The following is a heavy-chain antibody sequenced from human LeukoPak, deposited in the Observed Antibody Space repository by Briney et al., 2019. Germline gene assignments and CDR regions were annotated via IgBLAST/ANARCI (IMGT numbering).Heavy chain of an antibody. CDR1: GFTFSNYS. Sequence: GGSLRLSCAASGFTFSNYSMNWVRQAPGKGLEWVSSISSRSSYKYYADSVKGRFTISRDNAKNSLCLQMNSLRAEDTAVYYCARFRFGYYDNTAPPWGQGTLVTVSS. V-gene: IGHV3-21*01. CDR3: ARFRFGYYDNTAPP. D-gene: IGHD3-22*01. J-gene: IGHJ5*02. CDR2: ISSRSSYK.